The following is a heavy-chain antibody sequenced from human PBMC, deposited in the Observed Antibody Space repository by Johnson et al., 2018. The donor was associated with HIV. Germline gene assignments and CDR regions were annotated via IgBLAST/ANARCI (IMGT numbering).Heavy chain of an antibody. D-gene: IGHD3-22*01. CDR3: ARGVSSGYYSNAFDV. V-gene: IGHV3-30-3*01. CDR2: ISYDGANK. J-gene: IGHJ3*01. Sequence: QVQLVESGGGVVQPWRSLRLSCAASGFTFSTYDMHWVRQAPGKGLEWVAVISYDGANKYYADSVKGRFTISRDSAKNSLYLQMNSLRAEDTALYYCARGVSSGYYSNAFDVWGQGTMATVSS. CDR1: GFTFSTYD.